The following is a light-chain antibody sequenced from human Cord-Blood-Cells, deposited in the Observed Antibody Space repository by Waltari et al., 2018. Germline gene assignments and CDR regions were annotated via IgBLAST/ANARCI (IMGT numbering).Light chain of an antibody. V-gene: IGLV2-23*01. Sequence: QSALTQPASVSGSPGQSITISCTGTSSDVGSYNLVSWYQQHQGKAPKLMIYEGSKRPAGVSNPFSGSKSGNTASLTISGLQAEDEADYYCCSYAGSTVFGGGTKLTVL. J-gene: IGLJ3*02. CDR3: CSYAGSTV. CDR2: EGS. CDR1: SSDVGSYNL.